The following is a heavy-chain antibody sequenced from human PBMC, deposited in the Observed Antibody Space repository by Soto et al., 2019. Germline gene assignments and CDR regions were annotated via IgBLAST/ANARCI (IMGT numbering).Heavy chain of an antibody. J-gene: IGHJ4*02. D-gene: IGHD3-16*01. Sequence: QLQLQESGPGLVKPSETLSLTCTVSGGSISSSSYYWGWIRQPPGKGLEWIGSIYYSGSTYYNPSLKSRVTISVDTSKNQFSLKLSSVTAADRAVYYCARRGDWVSDYWGQGTLVTVSS. V-gene: IGHV4-39*01. CDR1: GGSISSSSYY. CDR2: IYYSGST. CDR3: ARRGDWVSDY.